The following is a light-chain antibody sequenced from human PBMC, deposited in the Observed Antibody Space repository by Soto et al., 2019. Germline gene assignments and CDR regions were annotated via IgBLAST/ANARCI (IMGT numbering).Light chain of an antibody. Sequence: AIQMTQSPSSLAGSVGDRLTITCRASQDIGNDLGWYQQKPGKAPKLLIYAASSLQSGVSSRFSGSGSGTESSIIFCSLQGERSGTYYCLQVFHVPRAFGQGTKLDIK. V-gene: IGKV1-6*02. J-gene: IGKJ1*01. CDR2: AAS. CDR1: QDIGND. CDR3: LQVFHVPRA.